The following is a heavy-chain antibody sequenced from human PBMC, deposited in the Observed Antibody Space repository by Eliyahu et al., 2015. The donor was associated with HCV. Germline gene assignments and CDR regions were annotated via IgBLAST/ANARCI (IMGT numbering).Heavy chain of an antibody. D-gene: IGHD2-2*01. CDR3: AKDLEGAFVVVPAALGCFDP. Sequence: EVQLLESGGGLVQPGGSLRLSCAASGFTFSSYAMSWVRQXPGKGLEWVSXISGSGGSTYYADSVKGRFTISRDNSKNTLYLQMNSLRAEDTAVYYCAKDLEGAFVVVPAALGCFDPWGQGTLVTVSS. V-gene: IGHV3-23*01. CDR1: GFTFSSYA. J-gene: IGHJ5*02. CDR2: ISGSGGST.